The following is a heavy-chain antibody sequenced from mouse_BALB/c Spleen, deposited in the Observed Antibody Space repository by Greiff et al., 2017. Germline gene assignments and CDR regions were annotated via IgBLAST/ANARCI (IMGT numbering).Heavy chain of an antibody. CDR2: ISYSGST. Sequence: EVKLLESGPGLVKPSQSLSLTCTVTGYSITSDYAWNWIRQFPGNKLEWMGYISYSGSTSYNPSLKSRISITRDTSKNQFFLQLNSVTTEDTATYYCARLGDGNFDYWGQGTTLTVSS. CDR3: ARLGDGNFDY. CDR1: GYSITSDYA. D-gene: IGHD2-1*01. J-gene: IGHJ2*01. V-gene: IGHV3-2*02.